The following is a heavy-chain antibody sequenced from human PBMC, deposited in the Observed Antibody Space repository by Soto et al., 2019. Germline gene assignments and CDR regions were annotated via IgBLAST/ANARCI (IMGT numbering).Heavy chain of an antibody. J-gene: IGHJ5*02. V-gene: IGHV4-39*01. CDR3: ARSYQRGWFDP. D-gene: IGHD2-2*01. CDR1: GGSIGTSHYY. CDR2: IYYSGNT. Sequence: QLQLQESGPGLVKPSETLSLTCTVSGGSIGTSHYYWGWIRQPPGKGLEWIGSIYYSGNTNYNPSLKSRVTISEDTSKNQFSLKLTSVTASDTAVYSCARSYQRGWFDPWGQGTLVTVAS.